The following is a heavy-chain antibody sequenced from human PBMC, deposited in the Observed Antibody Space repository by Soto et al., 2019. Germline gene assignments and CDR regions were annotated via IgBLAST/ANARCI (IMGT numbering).Heavy chain of an antibody. Sequence: SVNVSCKASGYTFTGYYMHWVRQAPGQGLEWMGWINPNSGGTNYAQKFQGWVTMTRDTSISTAYMELSRLRSDDTAVYYCARSYYDILTTKPTGLSSYYFDYWGQGTLVTVSS. CDR1: GYTFTGYY. V-gene: IGHV1-2*04. CDR2: INPNSGGT. CDR3: ARSYYDILTTKPTGLSSYYFDY. J-gene: IGHJ4*02. D-gene: IGHD3-9*01.